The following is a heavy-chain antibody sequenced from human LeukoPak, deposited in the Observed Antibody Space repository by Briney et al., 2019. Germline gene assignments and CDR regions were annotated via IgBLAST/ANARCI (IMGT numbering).Heavy chain of an antibody. CDR2: ISYDGSNK. CDR1: GFTFSSYA. D-gene: IGHD2-2*01. CDR3: ATSSTGWFDP. V-gene: IGHV3-30-3*01. Sequence: GGSLRLSCAASGFTFSSYAMHWVRQAPGKGLEWVAVISYDGSNKYYADSVKGRFTISRDNSKNTLYLQMNSLRAEDTAVYYCATSSTGWFDPWGQGTLVTVSS. J-gene: IGHJ5*02.